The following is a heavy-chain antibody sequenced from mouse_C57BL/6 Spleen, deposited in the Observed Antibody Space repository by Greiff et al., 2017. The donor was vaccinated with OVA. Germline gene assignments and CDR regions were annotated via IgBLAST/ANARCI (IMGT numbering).Heavy chain of an antibody. CDR3: ARSSLYDYDGYYAMDY. D-gene: IGHD2-4*01. CDR1: GYAFTNYL. J-gene: IGHJ4*01. Sequence: VQLQQSGAELVRPGTSVKVSCKASGYAFTNYLIEWVKQRPGQGLEWIGVINPGSGGTNYNEKFKGKATLTADKSSSTAYMQLSSLTSEDSAVYFCARSSLYDYDGYYAMDYWGQGTSVTVSS. V-gene: IGHV1-54*01. CDR2: INPGSGGT.